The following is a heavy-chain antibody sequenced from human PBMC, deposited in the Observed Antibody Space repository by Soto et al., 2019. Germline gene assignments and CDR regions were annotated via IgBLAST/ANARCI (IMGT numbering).Heavy chain of an antibody. Sequence: SETLSLTCTVSGGPISSSSSYWGWIRQPPGKGLEWIGSIYYSGSTYYNPSLKSRVTISVDTSKNQFSLKLSSVTAADTAVYYCARQAEYYDILTGLVYYFDYWGQGTLVT. CDR2: IYYSGST. D-gene: IGHD3-9*01. V-gene: IGHV4-39*01. CDR1: GGPISSSSSY. J-gene: IGHJ4*02. CDR3: ARQAEYYDILTGLVYYFDY.